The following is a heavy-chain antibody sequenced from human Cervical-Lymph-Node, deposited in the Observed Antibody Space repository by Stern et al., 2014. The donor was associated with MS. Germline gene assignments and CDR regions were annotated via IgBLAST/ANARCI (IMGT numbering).Heavy chain of an antibody. V-gene: IGHV3-30-3*01. CDR2: VSYDGTKS. J-gene: IGHJ4*02. Sequence: VQLVESGGGVVQPGGSLRLSCVVSGFTFSTYAMHWVRQAPGQGLEWVAFVSYDGTKSNSTDSVKARFTISRDNSKNTLYLHMNSLRDEDTAVYFCARGGRGSGLEYWGQGALVTVSS. CDR3: ARGGRGSGLEY. D-gene: IGHD6-19*01. CDR1: GFTFSTYA.